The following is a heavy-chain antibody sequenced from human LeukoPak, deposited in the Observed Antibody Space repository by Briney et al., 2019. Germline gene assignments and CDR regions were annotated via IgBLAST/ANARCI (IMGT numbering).Heavy chain of an antibody. J-gene: IGHJ4*02. CDR1: GCNFTSYW. D-gene: IGHD2-21*02. V-gene: IGHV5-51*01. CDR2: IYPGDYDT. CDR3: ARHAYCGGDCYSAGDY. Sequence: GAALQISCQGSGCNFTSYWIGWVRQLPGKGLEWMGIIYPGDYDTRYSPSFQGQVTISADKSISTAYLQWSTLTASDTAMYYCARHAYCGGDCYSAGDYWGQGTLVTVSS.